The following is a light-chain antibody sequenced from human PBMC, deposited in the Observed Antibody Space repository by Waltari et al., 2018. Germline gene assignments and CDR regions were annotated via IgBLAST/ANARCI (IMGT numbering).Light chain of an antibody. J-gene: IGKJ3*01. CDR3: QQFNTYPSP. V-gene: IGKV1-5*03. CDR2: EAS. CDR1: HSIRIW. Sequence: DIQMTQSPSTLSASVGDRVTITCRACHSIRIWLAWNQQKLGKAPKVLFYEASSLENGVPSRFSGSGSGTEFSLTVSSLQPDDFATYYCQQFNTYPSPFSRGTKVDIK.